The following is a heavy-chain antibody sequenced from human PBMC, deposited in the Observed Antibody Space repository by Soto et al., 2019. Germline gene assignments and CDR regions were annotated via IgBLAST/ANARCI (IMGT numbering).Heavy chain of an antibody. CDR2: ISAYNGNT. CDR1: GYTFTSYG. V-gene: IGHV1-18*01. Sequence: QVQLVQSGAEVKKPGASVKVSCKASGYTFTSYGISWVRQAPGQGLEWMGWISAYNGNTNYAQKLQGRVTMTTDTPTSPAYMELRSLRSDDTAVYYCASLHYDILTGYFDYWGQGTLVTVSS. J-gene: IGHJ4*02. D-gene: IGHD3-9*01. CDR3: ASLHYDILTGYFDY.